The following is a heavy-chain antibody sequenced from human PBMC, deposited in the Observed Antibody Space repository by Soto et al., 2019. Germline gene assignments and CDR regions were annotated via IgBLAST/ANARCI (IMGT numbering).Heavy chain of an antibody. J-gene: IGHJ4*02. CDR1: GFTFSTYA. CDR3: AKDRWEFTRYFDS. Sequence: VQLVESGGGMVQPGTSLRLSCAASGFTFSTYAMHWVRHAPGKGLEWVAMISKDGNDQYYADSVKGRFTVSRDNSKNTVSLQMHSLRPEDTAFYYCAKDRWEFTRYFDSWGQGTLVTVSS. D-gene: IGHD1-26*01. V-gene: IGHV3-30*18. CDR2: ISKDGNDQ.